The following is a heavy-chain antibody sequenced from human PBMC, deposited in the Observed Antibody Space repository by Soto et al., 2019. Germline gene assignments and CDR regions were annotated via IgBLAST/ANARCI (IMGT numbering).Heavy chain of an antibody. CDR1: DYNFASYG. CDR2: LSAYTGNT. CDR3: ARTPGATFSLDV. J-gene: IGHJ6*02. D-gene: IGHD3-10*01. Sequence: ASVKVSCKASDYNFASYGITWVRQAPGQGLEWMGWLSAYTGNTNYAQKFQGRFTMTTDTSTSTAYMDVRSLRFDDTAVYYCARTPGATFSLDVWGQGTTVTVSS. V-gene: IGHV1-18*01.